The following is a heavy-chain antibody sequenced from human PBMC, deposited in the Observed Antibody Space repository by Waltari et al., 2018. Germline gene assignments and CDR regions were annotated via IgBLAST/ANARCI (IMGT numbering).Heavy chain of an antibody. Sequence: QVQLVQSGAEVKKPGSSVKVSCKASGGTFSSYAISWVRQAPGQGLEWMGGIIPIFGTANYAQKFQGRVTITADESTSTAYMELSSLRSEGTAVYYCAREAAYDFWSGKRNAFDIWGQGTMVTVSS. D-gene: IGHD3-3*01. J-gene: IGHJ3*02. CDR2: IIPIFGTA. V-gene: IGHV1-69*12. CDR3: AREAAYDFWSGKRNAFDI. CDR1: GGTFSSYA.